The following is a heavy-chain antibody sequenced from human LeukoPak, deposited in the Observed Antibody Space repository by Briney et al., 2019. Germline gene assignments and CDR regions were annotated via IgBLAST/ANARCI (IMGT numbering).Heavy chain of an antibody. V-gene: IGHV3-74*01. J-gene: IGHJ4*02. CDR2: INSDGSRA. Sequence: GGSLRLSCAASGFTISTYWMHWVRQAPGKGLVWVSRINSDGSRAYYADSVKGRFTISRDNAKNTLYLQMSSLRAEDTAVYYCARGRYYLDSWGQGTLVTVSS. D-gene: IGHD1-14*01. CDR1: GFTISTYW. CDR3: ARGRYYLDS.